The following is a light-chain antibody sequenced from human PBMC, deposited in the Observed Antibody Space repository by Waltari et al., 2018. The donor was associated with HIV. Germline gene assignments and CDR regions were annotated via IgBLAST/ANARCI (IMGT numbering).Light chain of an antibody. CDR1: QSVSDSY. CDR3: QQFAGSVWT. V-gene: IGKV3-20*01. Sequence: EIVLTQSPGTLSLSPGERATLYCRASQSVSDSYLVWYQQKPGRAPGLLISGASTRATGIPDRFSGSGSGTDFTLTISRLDPEDFAVYYCQQFAGSVWTFGQGTRVEIK. J-gene: IGKJ1*01. CDR2: GAS.